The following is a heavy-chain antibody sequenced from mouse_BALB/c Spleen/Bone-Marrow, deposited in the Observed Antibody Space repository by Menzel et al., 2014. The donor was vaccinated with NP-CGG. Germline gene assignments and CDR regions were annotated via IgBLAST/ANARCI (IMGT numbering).Heavy chain of an antibody. D-gene: IGHD2-10*02. V-gene: IGHV1S81*02. Sequence: QVQLQQPGAELVKPGASVKLSCKASGYTFTSYYMYWVKQRPGQGLEWIGEINPSNGGTNFNEKFKSKATLTVDKSSSTAYMQLSSLTSEDSAVYYCTRRSLYGTPDYWGQGTTLTVSS. J-gene: IGHJ2*01. CDR1: GYTFTSYY. CDR3: TRRSLYGTPDY. CDR2: INPSNGGT.